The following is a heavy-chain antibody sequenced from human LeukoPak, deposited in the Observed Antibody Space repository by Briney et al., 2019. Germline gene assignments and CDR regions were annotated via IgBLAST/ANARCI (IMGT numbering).Heavy chain of an antibody. D-gene: IGHD3-22*01. J-gene: IGHJ3*02. V-gene: IGHV4-59*11. CDR2: IYYSGST. Sequence: SETLSLTCTVSGGSISSHYWSWIRQPPGKGLEWIGYIYYSGSTNYNPSLKRRVTISVDTSKNQFSLKLSSVTAADTAVYYCARDREYYDSSGAFDIWGQGTMVTVSS. CDR3: ARDREYYDSSGAFDI. CDR1: GGSISSHY.